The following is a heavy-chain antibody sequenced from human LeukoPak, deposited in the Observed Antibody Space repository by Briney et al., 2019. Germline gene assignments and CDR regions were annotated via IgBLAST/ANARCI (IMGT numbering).Heavy chain of an antibody. D-gene: IGHD2-2*01. CDR1: GYTFTSYY. V-gene: IGHV1-46*01. Sequence: GESLKISCKGSGYTFTSYYMHWVRQAPGQGLEWMGIINPSGGSTSYAQKFQGRVTMTRDTSTSTVYMELSSLRSEDTAVYYCARGRDIVVVPASFDYWGQGTLVTVSS. J-gene: IGHJ4*02. CDR2: INPSGGST. CDR3: ARGRDIVVVPASFDY.